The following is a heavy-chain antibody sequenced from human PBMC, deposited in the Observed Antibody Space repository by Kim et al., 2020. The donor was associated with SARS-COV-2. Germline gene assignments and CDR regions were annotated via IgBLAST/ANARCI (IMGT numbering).Heavy chain of an antibody. V-gene: IGHV3-30*04. Sequence: GGSLRLSCAASGFTFTTYTMHWVRQAPGKGLEWVALISYDGNNEYYADSVKGRFTISRDISKNTLYLQMNSLRPEDTALYYCARKKPSVYVLDVWGQGTTVAVS. J-gene: IGHJ6*02. CDR1: GFTFTTYT. CDR2: ISYDGNNE. CDR3: ARKKPSVYVLDV.